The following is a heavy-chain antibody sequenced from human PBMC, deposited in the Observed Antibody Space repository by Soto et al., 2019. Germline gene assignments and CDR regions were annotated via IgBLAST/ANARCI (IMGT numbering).Heavy chain of an antibody. CDR1: GGSFSSGAYH. CDR3: ARMSATGTRWFDP. CDR2: ISYRGIT. D-gene: IGHD6-13*01. V-gene: IGHV4-31*03. Sequence: TLSLTCTVSGGSFSSGAYHWSWVRQHPGQGLEWIASISYRGITYSNPSLKSRLSMSVDTSKNQFSLNLTSVTAADTAVYHCARMSATGTRWFDPWGQGTLVTVSS. J-gene: IGHJ5*02.